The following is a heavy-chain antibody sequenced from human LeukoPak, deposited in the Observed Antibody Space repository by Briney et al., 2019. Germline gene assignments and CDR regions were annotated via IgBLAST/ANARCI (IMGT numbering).Heavy chain of an antibody. CDR3: ARDPHYYDSSGYLGW. V-gene: IGHV4-38-2*02. CDR1: GYSISSGYY. D-gene: IGHD3-22*01. J-gene: IGHJ4*02. Sequence: SETLSLTCTVSGYSISSGYYWGWIRPPPGKGLEWIGSIYHSGSTYYNPSLKSRVTISVDTSKNQFSLKLSSVTAADTAVYYCARDPHYYDSSGYLGWWGQGTLVTVSS. CDR2: IYHSGST.